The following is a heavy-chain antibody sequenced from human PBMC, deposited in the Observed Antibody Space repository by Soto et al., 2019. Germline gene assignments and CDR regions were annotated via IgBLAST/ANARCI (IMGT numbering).Heavy chain of an antibody. J-gene: IGHJ1*01. CDR1: GYAFTIYA. V-gene: IGHV1-3*01. D-gene: IGHD3-10*01. Sequence: VSVKVSCKASGYAFTIYAMHWVRQAPGQRLEWMGWINAGNGNTKYSQKFQGRVTITRDTSASTAYMELSSLRSEDTAVYYCADDPMVRGVIGYFQHWGQGTLVTVSS. CDR2: INAGNGNT. CDR3: ADDPMVRGVIGYFQH.